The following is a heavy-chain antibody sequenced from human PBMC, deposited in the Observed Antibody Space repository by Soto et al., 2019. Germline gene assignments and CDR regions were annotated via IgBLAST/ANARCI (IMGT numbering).Heavy chain of an antibody. D-gene: IGHD3-16*01. V-gene: IGHV6-1*01. CDR3: TKARLWGGDGYNSYYYNAMDV. Sequence: PSQTLSLTCAISWDSVSSNSAAWNWIRQSPSRGLEWLGRTYYRSKWYNDYAVSVKSRITINPDTSKNQFSLHLNSVTPEDTALYYCTKARLWGGDGYNSYYYNAMDVWGQGTTVTVSS. CDR2: TYYRSKWYN. CDR1: WDSVSSNSAA. J-gene: IGHJ6*02.